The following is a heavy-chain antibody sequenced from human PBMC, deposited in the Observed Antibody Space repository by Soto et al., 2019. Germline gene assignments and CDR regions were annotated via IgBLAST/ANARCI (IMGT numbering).Heavy chain of an antibody. J-gene: IGHJ6*03. CDR3: ARDRREIVVVPSGQKRGYYYMDV. V-gene: IGHV3-66*01. D-gene: IGHD2-2*01. CDR1: GFTVSSNY. Sequence: GGSLRLSCAASGFTVSSNYMSWVRQAPGKGLEWVSVIYSGGSTYYADSVKGRFTISRDNSKNTLYLQMNSLRAEDTAVYYCARDRREIVVVPSGQKRGYYYMDVWGKGTTVTVSS. CDR2: IYSGGST.